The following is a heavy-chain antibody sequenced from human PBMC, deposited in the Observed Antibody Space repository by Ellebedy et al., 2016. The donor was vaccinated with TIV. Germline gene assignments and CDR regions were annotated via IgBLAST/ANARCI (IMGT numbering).Heavy chain of an antibody. CDR3: AREPYGGDAGGAFDV. D-gene: IGHD2-21*02. Sequence: MPSETLSLTCTVSRGSTSPYYWRWVRQPPGKGLEWIGYIYYSGDTKHNPSLNSRVSISVDTSKNQLSLKLNSMTAADTAKYYCAREPYGGDAGGAFDVWGKGTMVTVSS. CDR2: IYYSGDT. J-gene: IGHJ3*01. V-gene: IGHV4-59*01. CDR1: RGSTSPYY.